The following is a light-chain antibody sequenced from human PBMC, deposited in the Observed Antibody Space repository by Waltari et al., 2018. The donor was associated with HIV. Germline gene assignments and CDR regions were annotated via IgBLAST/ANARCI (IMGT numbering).Light chain of an antibody. CDR1: QGVSSNY. Sequence: EIVLTQSPGTLSLSPGERATLSCMASQGVSSNYLAWYQHKPGQAPRLLIYGASTRATGIPDRFSGSGSGTEFTLTISRLEPEDFAVFYCQQYGSAPRTFGQGTKVEIK. V-gene: IGKV3-20*01. CDR3: QQYGSAPRT. J-gene: IGKJ1*01. CDR2: GAS.